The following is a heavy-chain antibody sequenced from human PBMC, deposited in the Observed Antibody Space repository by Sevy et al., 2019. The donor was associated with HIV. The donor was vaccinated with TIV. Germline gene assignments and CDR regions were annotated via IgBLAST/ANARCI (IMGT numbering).Heavy chain of an antibody. Sequence: GGSLRLSCAASGFTFSIYWMHWVRQAPGKGLVWVSRINSDGSSTNYAHSVKGGFTISRDNAKNTLYLQTNSLSAEDRAGHYCARGGYNSGWYPCWGQGTLVTVSS. V-gene: IGHV3-74*01. D-gene: IGHD6-19*01. CDR2: INSDGSST. J-gene: IGHJ4*02. CDR3: ARGGYNSGWYPC. CDR1: GFTFSIYW.